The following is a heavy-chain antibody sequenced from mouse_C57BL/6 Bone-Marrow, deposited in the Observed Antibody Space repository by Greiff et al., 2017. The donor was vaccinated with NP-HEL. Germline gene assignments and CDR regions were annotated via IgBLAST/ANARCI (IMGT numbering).Heavy chain of an antibody. CDR1: GYSITSGYY. Sequence: VQLQQSGPGLVKPSQSLSLTCSVTGYSITSGYYWNWIRQFPGNKLEWMGYISYDGSNNYNPSLKNRISITRDTSKNQFFLKLNSVTTEDTATYYCARGLGYAMDYWGQGTSVTVSS. CDR3: ARGLGYAMDY. CDR2: ISYDGSN. D-gene: IGHD4-1*01. J-gene: IGHJ4*01. V-gene: IGHV3-6*01.